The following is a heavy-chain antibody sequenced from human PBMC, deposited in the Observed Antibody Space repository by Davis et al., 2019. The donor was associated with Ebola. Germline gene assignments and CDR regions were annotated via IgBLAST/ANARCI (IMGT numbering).Heavy chain of an antibody. D-gene: IGHD3-10*01. J-gene: IGHJ6*04. Sequence: AASVKVSCKASGYTFTSYGISWVRQAPGQGLEWMGWISGYEDNRNYAPRFQGRITLTKDRATSTVYMELRSLTSDDTAVYYCARDLATSSGAHFFYFGMDVWGEGTSVVVSS. CDR3: ARDLATSSGAHFFYFGMDV. CDR2: ISGYEDNR. V-gene: IGHV1-18*01. CDR1: GYTFTSYG.